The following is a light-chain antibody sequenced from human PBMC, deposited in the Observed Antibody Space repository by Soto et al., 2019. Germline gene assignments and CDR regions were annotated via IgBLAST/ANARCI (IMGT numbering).Light chain of an antibody. V-gene: IGKV3-20*01. CDR1: QSVSSSY. CDR3: PQYDSSRCT. Sequence: EIVLTQSPGTLSLSPGERATLSCRASQSVSSSYLAWYQQKPGQAPRLLIYGASSRATGIPDRFSGSGSGTDLTLTLSRLEPDDFAVYYCPQYDSSRCTFVQGTKVQIK. CDR2: GAS. J-gene: IGKJ1*01.